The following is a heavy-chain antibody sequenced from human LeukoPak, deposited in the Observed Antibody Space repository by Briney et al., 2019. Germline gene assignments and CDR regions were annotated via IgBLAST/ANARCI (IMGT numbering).Heavy chain of an antibody. J-gene: IGHJ6*02. V-gene: IGHV3-30-3*01. D-gene: IGHD1-14*01. Sequence: GGSLRLSCAASGFTFSSYAMHWVRQAPGKGLEWVAVISYDGSNKYHADSVKGRFTISRDNSKNTLYLQMNSLRAEDTAVYYCAKVSGGGLYYDGMDVWGQGTTVTVSS. CDR1: GFTFSSYA. CDR3: AKVSGGGLYYDGMDV. CDR2: ISYDGSNK.